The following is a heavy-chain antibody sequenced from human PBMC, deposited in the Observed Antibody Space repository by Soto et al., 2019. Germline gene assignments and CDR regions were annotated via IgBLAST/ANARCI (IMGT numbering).Heavy chain of an antibody. J-gene: IGHJ6*01. CDR3: ARDWVSRGSSGYYGMDG. D-gene: IGHD6-6*01. CDR2: IYYSGST. V-gene: IGHV4-59*06. Sequence: PSETLSLTCTVSGASSSGFYWRWIRKSAGKGLEWIGYIYYSGSTYYNPSLKSRVTISVDTSKNQFSLKLSPVTAADTAVYYCARDWVSRGSSGYYGMDGWGQGTTVTVSS. CDR1: GASSSGFY.